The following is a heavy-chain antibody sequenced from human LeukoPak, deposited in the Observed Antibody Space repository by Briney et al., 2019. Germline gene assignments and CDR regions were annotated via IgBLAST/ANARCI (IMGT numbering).Heavy chain of an antibody. CDR1: GYTFTSYA. Sequence: ASVTVSCKASGYTFTSYAMHWVRQAPGQRLEWMGWINAGSGNTKYSQKFQGRVTITRDTSASTAYMELSSLRSEDTAVYYCARRFDYWGQGTLVTVSS. V-gene: IGHV1-3*01. CDR2: INAGSGNT. J-gene: IGHJ4*02. CDR3: ARRFDY.